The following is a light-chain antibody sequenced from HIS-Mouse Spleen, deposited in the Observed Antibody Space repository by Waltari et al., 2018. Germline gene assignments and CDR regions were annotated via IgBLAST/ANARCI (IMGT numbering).Light chain of an antibody. V-gene: IGLV1-47*01. CDR3: AAWDDSLSGPWV. Sequence: QSVLTQPPSASGTPGQRVTISCSGSSSNIGSNYVYWYQQLPGTAPKLLIYRNNQRPSGVPDRFSGSKSGTSASLAISGLRSADEAEYYCAAWDDSLSGPWVFGGGTKLTVL. CDR1: SSNIGSNY. CDR2: RNN. J-gene: IGLJ3*02.